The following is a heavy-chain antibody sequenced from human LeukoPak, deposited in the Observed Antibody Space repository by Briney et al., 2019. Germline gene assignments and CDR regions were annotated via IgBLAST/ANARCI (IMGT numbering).Heavy chain of an antibody. D-gene: IGHD4-23*01. V-gene: IGHV3-74*01. CDR2: IDRDGSRI. Sequence: GGSLRLSCAVSGFTFSSYWMHWVRQAPGKGLVWVSRIDRDGSRINYADSVKGRFTISRDNGENTLFLQMNSLRAEDAAVYYCVRGNDYGGPHYWGQGTPVTVSS. CDR1: GFTFSSYW. CDR3: VRGNDYGGPHY. J-gene: IGHJ4*02.